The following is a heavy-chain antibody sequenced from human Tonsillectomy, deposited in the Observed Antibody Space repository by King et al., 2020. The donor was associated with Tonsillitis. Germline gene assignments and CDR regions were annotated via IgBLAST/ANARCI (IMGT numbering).Heavy chain of an antibody. Sequence: QLVQSGAEVKKPGASVKVSCKASGYTFTTYDINWVRQAPGQGLELMGWMNPNSGNTGYVQKFQGRLTMTRNTSISTAYMELSSLRSDDTAVYYCARGVGYWTSTSCLVGSPYYYYDGMVVWGEGTTVTVSS. CDR2: MNPNSGNT. J-gene: IGHJ6*04. D-gene: IGHD2-2*01. CDR1: GYTFTTYD. V-gene: IGHV1-8*02. CDR3: ARGVGYWTSTSCLVGSPYYYYDGMVV.